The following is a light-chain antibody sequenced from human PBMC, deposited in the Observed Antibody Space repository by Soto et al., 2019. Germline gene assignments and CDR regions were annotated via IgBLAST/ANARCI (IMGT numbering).Light chain of an antibody. J-gene: IGKJ2*01. V-gene: IGKV3-15*01. Sequence: EIVMTQSPDTLSVSPGERATVSCRASESVSSNLAWYQQKAGQAPRLLIYGASTRATGIPARFSGSGSGTEFTLTISTLQSEDVAIYYCQQYNSWPPYTLGQGTKVDLK. CDR1: ESVSSN. CDR3: QQYNSWPPYT. CDR2: GAS.